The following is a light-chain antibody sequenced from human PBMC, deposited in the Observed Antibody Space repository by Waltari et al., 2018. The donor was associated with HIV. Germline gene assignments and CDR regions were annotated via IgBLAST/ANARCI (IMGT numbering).Light chain of an antibody. V-gene: IGLV1-40*01. Sequence: SGAPGQRVTISCTGSSSNIGAGYDVHWYQQLPGTAPKLLIYGNSNRPSGVPDRFSGSKSGTSASLAITGLQAEDEADYYCQSYDSSLSGYVFGTGTKVTVL. CDR1: SSNIGAGYD. CDR2: GNS. J-gene: IGLJ1*01. CDR3: QSYDSSLSGYV.